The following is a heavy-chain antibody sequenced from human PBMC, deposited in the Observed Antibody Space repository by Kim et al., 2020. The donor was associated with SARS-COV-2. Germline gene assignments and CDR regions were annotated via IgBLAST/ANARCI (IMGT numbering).Heavy chain of an antibody. CDR2: ISYDGSNK. CDR3: ARGPRSLAVAGTGGVCGY. V-gene: IGHV3-33*05. Sequence: GGSLRLSCAASGFTFSSYGMHWVRQAPGKGLEWVAVISYDGSNKYYADSVKGRFTISRDNSKNTLYLQMNSLRAEDTAVYYCARGPRSLAVAGTGGVCGYWGQGTLVTVSS. CDR1: GFTFSSYG. J-gene: IGHJ4*02. D-gene: IGHD6-19*01.